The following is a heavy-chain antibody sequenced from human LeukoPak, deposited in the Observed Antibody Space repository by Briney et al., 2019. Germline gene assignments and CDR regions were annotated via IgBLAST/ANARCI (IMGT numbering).Heavy chain of an antibody. D-gene: IGHD2-21*02. J-gene: IGHJ6*03. CDR2: IIPIFGTA. CDR1: GGTFSSYA. CDR3: ARGDLGDYYYYYYMDV. V-gene: IGHV1-69*05. Sequence: GASVKVSCKASGGTFSSYAISWVRQAPGQGLEWMGGIIPIFGTANYAQKFQGGVTITTDESTSTAYMELSSLRSEDTAVYYCARGDLGDYYYYYYMDVWGKGTTVTVSS.